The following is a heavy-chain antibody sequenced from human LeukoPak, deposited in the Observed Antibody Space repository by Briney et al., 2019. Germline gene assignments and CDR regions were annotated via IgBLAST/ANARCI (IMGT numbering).Heavy chain of an antibody. CDR1: SGSMTDAC. V-gene: IGHV4-59*08. J-gene: IGHJ4*02. Sequence: SETLSLTCTVSSGSMTDACWSWFRQAPGKGLEWLGFIYPNGLTEYSPPLRSRVYFSVATSKREATVRLSSVTASDTAVYYCTRQGYGRRGYFLALWGQETLVTVSP. D-gene: IGHD3-22*01. CDR2: IYPNGLT. CDR3: TRQGYGRRGYFLAL.